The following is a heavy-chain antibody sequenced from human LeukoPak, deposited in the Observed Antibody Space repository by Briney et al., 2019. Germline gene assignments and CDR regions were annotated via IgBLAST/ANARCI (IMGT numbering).Heavy chain of an antibody. CDR3: ERAYPRERWLQLREFDY. D-gene: IGHD5-24*01. V-gene: IGHV3-74*01. CDR1: GFTFNYYW. Sequence: GGSLRLSCAASGFTFNYYWMHWVRQAPGKGLEWVSRADTAGSDTNYADSVKGRFTISRDNARNILYLQMNSLRAEDTAVYYCERAYPRERWLQLREFDYWGQGTLVTVSS. CDR2: ADTAGSDT. J-gene: IGHJ4*02.